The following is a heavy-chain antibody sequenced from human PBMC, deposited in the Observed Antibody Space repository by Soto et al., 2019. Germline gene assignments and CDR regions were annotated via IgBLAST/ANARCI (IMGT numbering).Heavy chain of an antibody. CDR2: INSDGTIS. J-gene: IGHJ6*01. CDR1: GFTFDTYW. CDR3: ARLSGDHSAFFSYGMDA. Sequence: LRLSCAASGFTFDTYWMNWVRPAPGKGPEWLSGINSDGTISSYADSVKGRFTISRDNARNTLSLQMNSLRADDTAVYYCARLSGDHSAFFSYGMDAWGQGTTVTVSS. D-gene: IGHD2-21*01. V-gene: IGHV3-74*01.